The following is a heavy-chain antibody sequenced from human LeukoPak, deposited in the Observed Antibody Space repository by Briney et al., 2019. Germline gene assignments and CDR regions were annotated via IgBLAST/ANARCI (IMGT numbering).Heavy chain of an antibody. CDR1: GGSISSSRYY. V-gene: IGHV4-39*01. CDR3: ARHDWYFDL. J-gene: IGHJ2*01. CDR2: IYYSGST. Sequence: PSEPLSLTCTVSGGSISSSRYYWGWIRQPPGKGLEWIGSIYYSGSTYYNPSLKSRVTISVDTSKNQFSLKLSSVTAADTAVYYCARHDWYFDLWGRGTLVTVSS.